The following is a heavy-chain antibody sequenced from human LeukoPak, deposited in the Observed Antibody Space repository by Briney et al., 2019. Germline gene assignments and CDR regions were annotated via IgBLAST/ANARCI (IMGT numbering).Heavy chain of an antibody. J-gene: IGHJ4*02. CDR1: GYTFTGYY. D-gene: IGHD1-26*01. Sequence: ASVKVSCKPSGYTFTGYYMHWVRRAPGQGLEWMGWINPDGGGTNYAQKFQGRVTMTRDTSISTAYMELSSLRSEDTAVYYCARGNSVGASFDYWGQGTLVTVSS. CDR3: ARGNSVGASFDY. V-gene: IGHV1-2*02. CDR2: INPDGGGT.